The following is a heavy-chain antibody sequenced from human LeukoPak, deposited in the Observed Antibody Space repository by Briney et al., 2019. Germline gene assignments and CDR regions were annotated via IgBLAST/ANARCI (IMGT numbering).Heavy chain of an antibody. J-gene: IGHJ4*02. CDR2: ISSSSSYI. D-gene: IGHD1-26*01. CDR1: GFTFSSYS. CDR3: ARDRVGATHDY. Sequence: GGSLRLSCAASGFTFSSYSMNWVRQAPGKGLEWVSSISSSSSYIYYADSVKGRFTISRDNAKNSPYLQMNSLRAEDTAVYYCARDRVGATHDYWGQGTLVTASS. V-gene: IGHV3-21*01.